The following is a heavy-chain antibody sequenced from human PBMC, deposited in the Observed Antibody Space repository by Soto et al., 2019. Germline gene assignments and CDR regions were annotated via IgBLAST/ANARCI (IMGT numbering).Heavy chain of an antibody. V-gene: IGHV1-69*06. CDR2: IIPIFGTA. J-gene: IGHJ1*01. D-gene: IGHD5-18*01. CDR3: AREYRGYSYGYWAFEYFQH. CDR1: GGTFSSYA. Sequence: SVKVSCKASGGTFSSYAISWVRQAPGPGLEWMGGIIPIFGTANFAQKFQGRVTITADKSTSTAYMELSSLRSEDTAVYYCAREYRGYSYGYWAFEYFQHWGQGTLVTVSS.